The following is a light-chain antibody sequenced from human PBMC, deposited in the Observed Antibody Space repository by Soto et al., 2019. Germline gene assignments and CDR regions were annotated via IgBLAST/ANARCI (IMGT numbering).Light chain of an antibody. CDR2: RNN. CDR3: AAWDDSLIGVV. V-gene: IGLV1-47*01. Sequence: QSVLTQPPSASGTPGQRVTISCSGSSSNIGSNYVYWYQQLPGTAPKLLIYRNNQRPSGVPDRFSGSKSGTSASLAISGLRSEDEADYYCAAWDDSLIGVVFGGGTKPTVL. CDR1: SSNIGSNY. J-gene: IGLJ2*01.